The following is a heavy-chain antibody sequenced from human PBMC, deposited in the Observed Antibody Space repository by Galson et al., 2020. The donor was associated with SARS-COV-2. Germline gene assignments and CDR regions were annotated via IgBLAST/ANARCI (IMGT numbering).Heavy chain of an antibody. D-gene: IGHD6-19*01. J-gene: IGHJ6*02. V-gene: IGHV4-61*01. CDR2: IYYSGST. Sequence: SETLSLTCTVSGGSVSSGSYYWSWIRQPPGKGLEWIGYIYYSGSTNYNPSLKSRVTISVDTSKNQFSLKLSSVTAADTAVYYCAGLSSGWYMDGMDVWGQGTTVTVSS. CDR3: AGLSSGWYMDGMDV. CDR1: GGSVSSGSYY.